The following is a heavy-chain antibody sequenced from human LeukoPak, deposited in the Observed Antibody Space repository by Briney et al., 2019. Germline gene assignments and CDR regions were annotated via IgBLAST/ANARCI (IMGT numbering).Heavy chain of an antibody. V-gene: IGHV3-7*01. Sequence: GGSLRLSCAASGFTFSSYWMNWVRQAPGKGLKWVANIKQDGSEKYYVDSVKGRFTISRDNAKNSLYLQMNSLRAEDTAVYYCARDESPYYYDSSGLLYWGQGTLVTVSS. J-gene: IGHJ4*02. CDR3: ARDESPYYYDSSGLLY. CDR2: IKQDGSEK. CDR1: GFTFSSYW. D-gene: IGHD3-22*01.